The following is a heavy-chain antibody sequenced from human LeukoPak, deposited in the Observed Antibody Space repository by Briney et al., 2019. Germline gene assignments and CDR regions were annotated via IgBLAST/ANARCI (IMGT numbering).Heavy chain of an antibody. Sequence: SETLSLTCAVYGGSFSGYYWSWIRQPPGKGLEWIGEINHSGSTNYNPSLKSRVTISVDTSKNQFSLKLSSVTAADTAVYYCARARPLLRRQFDPWGQGTLVTVSS. CDR1: GGSFSGYY. V-gene: IGHV4-34*01. CDR3: ARARPLLRRQFDP. CDR2: INHSGST. J-gene: IGHJ5*02. D-gene: IGHD1-26*01.